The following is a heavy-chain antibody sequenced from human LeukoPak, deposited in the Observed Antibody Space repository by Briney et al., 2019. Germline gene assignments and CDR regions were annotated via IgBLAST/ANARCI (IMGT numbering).Heavy chain of an antibody. Sequence: GGSLRLSCAASGFTFSSYSMNWVRQAPGKGLEWVSSISSSSSYIYYADSVKGRFIISRDNAKNSLYLQMNSLRAEDTAVYYCAREGGDGYNNDNWFDPWGQGTLVTVSS. CDR1: GFTFSSYS. V-gene: IGHV3-21*01. CDR3: AREGGDGYNNDNWFDP. CDR2: ISSSSSYI. J-gene: IGHJ5*02. D-gene: IGHD5-24*01.